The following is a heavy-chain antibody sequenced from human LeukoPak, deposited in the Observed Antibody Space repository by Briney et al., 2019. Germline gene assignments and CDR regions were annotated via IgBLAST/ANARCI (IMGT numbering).Heavy chain of an antibody. CDR2: IYSSGNT. D-gene: IGHD4-17*01. CDR1: GGSISSTGHY. J-gene: IGHJ4*02. V-gene: IGHV4-39*07. Sequence: PSETLSLTCSVSGGSISSTGHYWGWIRQSPEKGLDWIGSIYSSGNTYYNPSVKSRVTMSVDTSKNQFSLKLTSMTAAETAVYYCARSATVTTGYFDYWGQGALVTVSS. CDR3: ARSATVTTGYFDY.